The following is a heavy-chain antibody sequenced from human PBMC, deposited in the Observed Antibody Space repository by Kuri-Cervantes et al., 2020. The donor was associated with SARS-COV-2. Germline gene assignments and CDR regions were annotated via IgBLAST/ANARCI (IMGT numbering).Heavy chain of an antibody. CDR1: GYTFTGYY. CDR2: INPSGGST. CDR3: AREGIVVVIGAYFDY. D-gene: IGHD3-22*01. J-gene: IGHJ4*02. V-gene: IGHV1-46*01. Sequence: ASVKVSCKASGYTFTGYYMHWVRQAPGQGLEWMGIINPSGGSTSYAQKFQGRVTMTRDTSTSTVYMELSSLRSEDTAVYYCAREGIVVVIGAYFDYWGQGTLVTVSS.